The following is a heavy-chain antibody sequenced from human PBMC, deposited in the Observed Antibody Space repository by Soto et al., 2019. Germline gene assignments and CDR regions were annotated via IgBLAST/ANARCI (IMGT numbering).Heavy chain of an antibody. CDR2: ISYDGSNK. V-gene: IGHV3-30-3*01. CDR1: GFTFSSYA. Sequence: QVQLVESGGGVVQPGRSLRLSCAASGFTFSSYAMHWVRQAPGKGLEWVAVISYDGSNKYYADSVKGRFTISRDNSKNPLYLQMSSRRAEEPAVYYCARDRIYSSSWHDYWGQGTLVTVSS. J-gene: IGHJ4*02. D-gene: IGHD6-13*01. CDR3: ARDRIYSSSWHDY.